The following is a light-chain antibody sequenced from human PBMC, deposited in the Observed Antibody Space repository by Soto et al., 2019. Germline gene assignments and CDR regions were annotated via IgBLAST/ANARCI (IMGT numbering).Light chain of an antibody. CDR3: QQYNSYSKP. CDR1: QSISSW. CDR2: DAS. V-gene: IGKV1-5*01. Sequence: DFQLPQSPSKLSASVDDRVTITCRASQSISSWLAWYQQKPGKAPKLLIYDASSLESGVPSRFSGSGSGTEFTLTISSLQPDDFATYYCQQYNSYSKPFGQGAKVDI. J-gene: IGKJ1*01.